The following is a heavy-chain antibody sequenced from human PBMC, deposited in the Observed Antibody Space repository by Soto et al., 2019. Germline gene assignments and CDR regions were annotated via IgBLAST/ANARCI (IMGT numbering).Heavy chain of an antibody. D-gene: IGHD2-2*01. CDR1: GYTLTELS. CDR2: FDPEDGET. V-gene: IGHV1-24*01. Sequence: ASVKVSCKVSGYTLTELSMHWVRQAPGKGLEWMGGFDPEDGETIYAQKFQGGVTMTEDTSTDTAYMELSSLRSEDTAVYYCATVGVDLVVVVPAASSDAFDIWGQGTMVTVSS. J-gene: IGHJ3*02. CDR3: ATVGVDLVVVVPAASSDAFDI.